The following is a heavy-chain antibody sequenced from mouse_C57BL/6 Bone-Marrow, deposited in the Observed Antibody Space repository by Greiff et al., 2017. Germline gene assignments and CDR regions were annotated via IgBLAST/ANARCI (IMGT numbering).Heavy chain of an antibody. CDR2: IWRGGST. J-gene: IGHJ4*01. CDR3: AKCYYDYLYAMDY. CDR1: GFSLTSYG. Sequence: VQLQESGPGLVQPSQSLSITCTVSGFSLTSYGVHWVRQSPGKGLEWLGVIWRGGSTDYNAAFMSRLSITKDNSKIQVFFKMKSLQADDTAIYYCAKCYYDYLYAMDYWGQGTSVTVSS. D-gene: IGHD2-4*01. V-gene: IGHV2-5*01.